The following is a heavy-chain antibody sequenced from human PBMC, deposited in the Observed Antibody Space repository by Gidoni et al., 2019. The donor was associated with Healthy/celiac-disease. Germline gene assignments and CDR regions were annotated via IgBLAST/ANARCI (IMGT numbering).Heavy chain of an antibody. V-gene: IGHV3-21*01. J-gene: IGHJ3*02. Sequence: EVQLVESGGGLVKPGGSLRLSCAASGFPFSSYSMNWVRQAPGKGLEWVSSISSSSSYIDYADSVKGRFTISRDNAKNSLYLQMNSLRAEDTAVYYCARDRDGGDSSGYSDAFDIWGQGTMVTVSS. CDR3: ARDRDGGDSSGYSDAFDI. CDR2: ISSSSSYI. D-gene: IGHD3-22*01. CDR1: GFPFSSYS.